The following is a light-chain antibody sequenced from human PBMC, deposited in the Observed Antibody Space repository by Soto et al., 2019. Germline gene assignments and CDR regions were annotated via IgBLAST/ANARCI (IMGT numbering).Light chain of an antibody. J-gene: IGKJ4*01. CDR3: QQSYSTPLG. Sequence: DIQMTQSPSSLSASVGDRVTITCRASQSISSYLNWYQQKPGKAPKLLIYAASSLQSGVPSRFSGSGSGTGFTLTISSLQPEDFATYYCQQSYSTPLGFGGGTKVEIK. V-gene: IGKV1-39*01. CDR1: QSISSY. CDR2: AAS.